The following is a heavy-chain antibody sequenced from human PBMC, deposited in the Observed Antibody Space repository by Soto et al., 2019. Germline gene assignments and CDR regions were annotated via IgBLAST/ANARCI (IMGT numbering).Heavy chain of an antibody. CDR1: GFTFDDYA. Sequence: GGSLRLSCAASGFTFDDYAMHWVRQVPGKGLEWVSGISWKSGNIGYADSVKGRFTISRDNAKSSLYLQMNSLRAEDTAFYSSARALDRITSLGKPLDVWGQETLVTVSS. V-gene: IGHV3-9*01. CDR2: ISWKSGNI. CDR3: ARALDRITSLGKPLDV. J-gene: IGHJ6*02. D-gene: IGHD1-20*01.